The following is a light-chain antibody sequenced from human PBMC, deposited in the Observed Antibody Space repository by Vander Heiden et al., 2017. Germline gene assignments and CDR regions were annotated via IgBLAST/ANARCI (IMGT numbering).Light chain of an antibody. CDR1: QSLLHSNGYNY. J-gene: IGKJ3*01. Sequence: DIVMTQSPLYLPVTPGEPASISCRSSQSLLHSNGYNYLDWYLQKPGQSPQLLIYLGSNRASGVPDRFSGSGSGTDFTLKISRVEAEDVGVYYCRQALQTPHTFGHGTKVDIK. CDR3: RQALQTPHT. CDR2: LGS. V-gene: IGKV2-28*01.